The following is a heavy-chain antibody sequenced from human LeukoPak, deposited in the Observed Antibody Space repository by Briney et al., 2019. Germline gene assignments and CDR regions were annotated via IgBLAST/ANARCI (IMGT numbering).Heavy chain of an antibody. CDR2: IYSGGST. CDR1: GFTVSSNY. D-gene: IGHD6-19*01. CDR3: ARHSSGCSHWDY. J-gene: IGHJ4*02. Sequence: GGSLRLSCAASGFTVSSNYMSWGRQAPGKGLEWVSVIYSGGSTYYADSVKGRFPISRDNSKNPLYLQMNSLRADGPAVYYCARHSSGCSHWDYWGQGTLVTVPS. V-gene: IGHV3-53*01.